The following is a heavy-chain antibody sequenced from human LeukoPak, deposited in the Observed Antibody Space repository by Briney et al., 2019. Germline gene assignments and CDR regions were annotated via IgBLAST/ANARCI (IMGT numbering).Heavy chain of an antibody. Sequence: GGSPRLSCAASGFTVSSNYMSWVRQAPGKGLEWVSVIYSGGSTYYADSVKGRFTISRDNSKNTLYLQMNSPRAEDTAVYYCARDPDIAVAGRSSTYGMDVWGQGTTVTVSS. J-gene: IGHJ6*02. CDR3: ARDPDIAVAGRSSTYGMDV. V-gene: IGHV3-66*01. CDR2: IYSGGST. D-gene: IGHD6-19*01. CDR1: GFTVSSNY.